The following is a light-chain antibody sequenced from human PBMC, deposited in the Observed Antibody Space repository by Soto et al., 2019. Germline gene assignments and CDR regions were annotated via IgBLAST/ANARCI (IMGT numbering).Light chain of an antibody. CDR2: AAS. J-gene: IGKJ2*01. Sequence: DIRMTQSPSSLSASVGDRVTITCRASQSISVFLNWYQQRPGKAPRLLIFAASSLQSGVPSRFSGAGSGTDFTLAISSLQPEDFATYYCQKTYGTPYTFGQGTTLHI. CDR3: QKTYGTPYT. V-gene: IGKV1-39*01. CDR1: QSISVF.